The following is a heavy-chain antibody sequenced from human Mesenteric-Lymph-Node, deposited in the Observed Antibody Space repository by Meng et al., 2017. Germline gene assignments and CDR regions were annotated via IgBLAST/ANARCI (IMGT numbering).Heavy chain of an antibody. J-gene: IGHJ5*02. Sequence: QVQLQESDPGLVKPSQTLSLTCTVSGGSISSCGYYWSWIRQHPGKGLEWIGEIYHSGSTNYNPSLKSRVTISVDKSKNQFSLKLSSVTAADTAVYYCARVAAAGNEWFDPWGQGTLVTVSS. D-gene: IGHD6-13*01. CDR2: IYHSGST. CDR1: GGSISSCGYY. CDR3: ARVAAAGNEWFDP. V-gene: IGHV4-31*03.